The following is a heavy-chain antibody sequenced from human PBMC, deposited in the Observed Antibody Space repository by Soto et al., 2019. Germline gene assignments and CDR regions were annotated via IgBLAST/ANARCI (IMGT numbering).Heavy chain of an antibody. CDR1: GFTFSDHY. CDR2: LRNKANSYTT. V-gene: IGHV3-72*01. Sequence: GGSLRLSCAVSGFTFSDHYMDWVRQAPGKGLEWVGRLRNKANSYTTEYAASVKGRFTISGDDSKNSVFLQMSSLKTEDTAVYYCTRSSVGDSAGLHHWGQGTLVTVSS. D-gene: IGHD1-26*01. J-gene: IGHJ1*01. CDR3: TRSSVGDSAGLHH.